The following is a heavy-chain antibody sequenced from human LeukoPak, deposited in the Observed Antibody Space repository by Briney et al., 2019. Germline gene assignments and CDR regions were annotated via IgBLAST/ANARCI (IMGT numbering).Heavy chain of an antibody. V-gene: IGHV4-34*01. CDR1: GGSFSEYY. J-gene: IGHJ4*02. CDR2: MNNGGGS. Sequence: PSETLSLTCAVYGGSFSEYYWTWIRQSPGKGLEWIGEMNNGGGSNYNPSLKSRVTISVDTSKDQSSLRLRSVIAADTAVYYCARGRGRLDYWGQGTLVTISS. D-gene: IGHD3-10*01. CDR3: ARGRGRLDY.